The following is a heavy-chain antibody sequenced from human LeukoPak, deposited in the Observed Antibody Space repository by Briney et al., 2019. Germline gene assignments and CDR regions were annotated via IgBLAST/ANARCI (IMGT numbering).Heavy chain of an antibody. CDR2: INPSGCST. J-gene: IGHJ3*02. CDR3: ARVRGYGRSVDAFDI. Sequence: ASVKVSCKASGYTFTSYYMHWVRQAPGQGLEWMGIINPSGCSTSYAQKFQGRVTMTRDMSTSTVYMELSSLRSEDTAVYYCARVRGYGRSVDAFDIWGQGTMVTVSS. V-gene: IGHV1-46*01. CDR1: GYTFTSYY. D-gene: IGHD5-12*01.